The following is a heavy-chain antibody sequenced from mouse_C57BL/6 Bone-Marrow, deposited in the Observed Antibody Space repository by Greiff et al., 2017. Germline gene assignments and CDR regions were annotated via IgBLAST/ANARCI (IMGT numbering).Heavy chain of an antibody. Sequence: VKLQEPGPGLVKPSQSLILTCSITGFPITSGYYWIWIRQSPGKPLEWMGYITHSGETYYNPSLQSPISITLETSKNQSFLQLNSVTTEDTAMYYCAGDRSSGPWFAYWGQGALVTVSA. V-gene: IGHV12-3*01. J-gene: IGHJ3*01. CDR1: GFPITSGYY. CDR3: AGDRSSGPWFAY. CDR2: ITHSGET.